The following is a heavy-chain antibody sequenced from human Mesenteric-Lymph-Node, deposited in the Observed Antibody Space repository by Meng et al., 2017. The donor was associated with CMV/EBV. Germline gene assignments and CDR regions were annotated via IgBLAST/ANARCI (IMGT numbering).Heavy chain of an antibody. CDR1: GFTFSNHW. CDR2: INEDGSDI. V-gene: IGHV3-7*04. D-gene: IGHD6-6*01. J-gene: IGHJ6*02. Sequence: GGSLRLSCTASGFTFSNHWMTWVRQGPGKGLEWVANINEDGSDIYYADSVKGRFTISRDNAKNSLYLQMNSLRAEDTAVYYCARVSIAARRGGVYYYYYGMDVWGQGTTVTVSS. CDR3: ARVSIAARRGGVYYYYYGMDV.